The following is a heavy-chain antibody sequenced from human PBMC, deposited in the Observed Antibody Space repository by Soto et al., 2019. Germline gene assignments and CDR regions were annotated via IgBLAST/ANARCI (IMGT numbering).Heavy chain of an antibody. Sequence: PSETLSLTCAVSGGSISSGGYYWGWIRQPPGKGLEWIGSIYYSGSTYYNPSLKSRVTISVDTSKNQFSLKLSSVTAADTAVYYCARRARGSGGLAGPRYYYYGMHVWGQGTMVTVSS. CDR2: IYYSGST. J-gene: IGHJ6*02. V-gene: IGHV4-39*01. CDR1: GGSISSGGYY. CDR3: ARRARGSGGLAGPRYYYYGMHV. D-gene: IGHD3-10*01.